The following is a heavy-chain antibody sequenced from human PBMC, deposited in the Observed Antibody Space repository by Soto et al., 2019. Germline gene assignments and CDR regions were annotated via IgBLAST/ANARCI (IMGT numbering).Heavy chain of an antibody. Sequence: EVQLLESGGGLVQPGGSLRLSCAASGFTFSSDAMSWVRQAPGKGLEWVSAISGSGGSTYYADSVKGRFTISRDNSKNTLYLQMHSLRAEDTAVYYCAKGGTYYDFRSGYYTDWGQGTLVTVTS. CDR3: AKGGTYYDFRSGYYTD. V-gene: IGHV3-23*01. D-gene: IGHD3-3*01. J-gene: IGHJ4*02. CDR1: GFTFSSDA. CDR2: ISGSGGST.